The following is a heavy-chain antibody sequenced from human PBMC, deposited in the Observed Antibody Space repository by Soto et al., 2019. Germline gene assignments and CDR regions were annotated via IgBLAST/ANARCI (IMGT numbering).Heavy chain of an antibody. V-gene: IGHV1-69*04. D-gene: IGHD3-3*01. CDR2: IIPILGIS. Sequence: SVKVSCKASGGTFSSYTISWVRQAPGQGLEWMGRIIPILGISNYAQKFQGRVTITADKSTSTAYMELSSLRSEDTAVYYCARDFASNIRDYWGQGTLVTVSS. CDR3: ARDFASNIRDY. J-gene: IGHJ4*02. CDR1: GGTFSSYT.